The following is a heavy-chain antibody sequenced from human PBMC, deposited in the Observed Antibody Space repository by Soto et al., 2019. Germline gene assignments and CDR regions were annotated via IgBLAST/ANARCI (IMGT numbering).Heavy chain of an antibody. V-gene: IGHV4-34*01. D-gene: IGHD3-9*01. J-gene: IGHJ4*02. CDR1: GGSFSGYY. Sequence: SETLSLTCAVYGGSFSGYYCSWIRQPPGKGLEWIGEINHSGSTNYNPSLKSRVTISVDTSKNQFSLKLSSVTAADTAVYYCARRYFDWLPYRYYFDYWGQGTLVTVSS. CDR2: INHSGST. CDR3: ARRYFDWLPYRYYFDY.